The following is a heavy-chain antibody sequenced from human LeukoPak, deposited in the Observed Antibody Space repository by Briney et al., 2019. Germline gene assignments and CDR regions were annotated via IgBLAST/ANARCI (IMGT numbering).Heavy chain of an antibody. V-gene: IGHV3-30-3*01. Sequence: GGPLRLSCAASGFTFSSYAMHWVRQAPGKGLEWVAVISYDGSNKYYADSVKGRFTISRDNSKNTLYLQMNSLRAEDTAVYYCATPSSHAPEYFQHWGQGTLVTVSS. D-gene: IGHD6-13*01. CDR3: ATPSSHAPEYFQH. CDR1: GFTFSSYA. CDR2: ISYDGSNK. J-gene: IGHJ1*01.